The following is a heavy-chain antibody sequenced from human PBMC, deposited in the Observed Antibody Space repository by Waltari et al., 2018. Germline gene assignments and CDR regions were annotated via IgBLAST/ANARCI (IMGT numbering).Heavy chain of an antibody. D-gene: IGHD3-10*01. Sequence: QVQLVESGGGVVQPGGSLRLSCATSGFTFSRNNMHWVRKAPGQGLEWVAFMPYDGSNKYYADSVTARFAISRDNSKNTQYLEMNNLRPDDTAVYYCAKDMGSGRYSFDYWGQGTLVTVSS. CDR3: AKDMGSGRYSFDY. J-gene: IGHJ4*02. CDR1: GFTFSRNN. CDR2: MPYDGSNK. V-gene: IGHV3-30*02.